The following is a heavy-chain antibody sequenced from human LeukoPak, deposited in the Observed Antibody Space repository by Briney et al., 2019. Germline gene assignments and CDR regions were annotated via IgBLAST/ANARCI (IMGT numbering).Heavy chain of an antibody. CDR3: ARADYYDSSDPYYYYGMDV. Sequence: GGSLRLSCAASGFTFSSYWMSWVRQAPGKGLEWVANIKQDGSEKYYVDSVKGRFTISRDNAKNSLYLQMNSLRAEDTAVYYCARADYYDSSDPYYYYGMDVWGKGTTVTVSS. J-gene: IGHJ6*04. V-gene: IGHV3-7*01. CDR2: IKQDGSEK. D-gene: IGHD3-22*01. CDR1: GFTFSSYW.